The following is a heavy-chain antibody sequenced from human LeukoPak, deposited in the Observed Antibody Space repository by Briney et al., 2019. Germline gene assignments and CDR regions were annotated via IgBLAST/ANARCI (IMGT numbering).Heavy chain of an antibody. CDR3: ARDIVVVPAAIQGYYYYYMDV. CDR2: INPSGGST. Sequence: ASVKVSCKASGYTFTSYYMHWVRPAPGQGLEWMGIINPSGGSTSYAQKFQGRVTMTRDMSTSTVYMELSSLRSEDTAVYDCARDIVVVPAAIQGYYYYYMDVWGKGTTVTVSS. D-gene: IGHD2-2*01. CDR1: GYTFTSYY. J-gene: IGHJ6*03. V-gene: IGHV1-46*01.